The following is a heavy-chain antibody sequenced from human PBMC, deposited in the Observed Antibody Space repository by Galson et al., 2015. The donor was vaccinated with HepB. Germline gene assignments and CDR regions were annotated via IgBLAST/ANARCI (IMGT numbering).Heavy chain of an antibody. CDR2: INRSGIT. CDR1: GGSFNGDC. Sequence: ETLSLTCAVYGGSFNGDCWTWIRQPPGKGLEWIGEINRSGITSYNPSLKSRVTMSLDTSKSQLSLRLISVTAADTAVYYCARGSAGPRLQDWGQGTLVTVSS. V-gene: IGHV4-34*01. D-gene: IGHD6-19*01. CDR3: ARGSAGPRLQD. J-gene: IGHJ4*02.